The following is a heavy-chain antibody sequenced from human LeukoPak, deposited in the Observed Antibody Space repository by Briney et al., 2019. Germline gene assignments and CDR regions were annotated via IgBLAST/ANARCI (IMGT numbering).Heavy chain of an antibody. CDR1: GFRFSTYG. CDR2: IWFDETHK. D-gene: IGHD3-3*01. V-gene: IGHV3-33*06. CDR3: AKSGRSHDLGLYYFDN. J-gene: IGHJ4*02. Sequence: PGRSLRLSCAASGFRFSTYGMHWVRQAPGKGLEWVAVIWFDETHKYYADSVKGRFTISRDNSKNTLYLQMNSLRAEDTAVYYCAKSGRSHDLGLYYFDNWGQGTLVTVSS.